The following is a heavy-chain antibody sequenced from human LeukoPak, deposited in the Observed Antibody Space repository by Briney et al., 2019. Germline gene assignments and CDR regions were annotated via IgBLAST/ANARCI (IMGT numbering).Heavy chain of an antibody. V-gene: IGHV3-23*01. CDR3: AKEAGYSGYDYPDY. D-gene: IGHD5-12*01. CDR1: GFTFNTYP. Sequence: GGSLRLSCVASGFTFNTYPMSWVRQAPGKGLEWVSAISGSGYSTYYADSVKGRFTISRDNSKNTLYLQMNSLRAEDTAVYYCAKEAGYSGYDYPDYWGQGTLVTVSS. CDR2: ISGSGYST. J-gene: IGHJ4*02.